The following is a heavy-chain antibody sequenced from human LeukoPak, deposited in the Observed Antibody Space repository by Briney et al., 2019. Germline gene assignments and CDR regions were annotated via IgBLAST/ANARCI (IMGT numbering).Heavy chain of an antibody. CDR1: GFTFKDYW. CDR3: ATYDLPPDGMGA. D-gene: IGHD3-3*01. Sequence: PGGSLRLSCAASGFTFKDYWMIWVRQAPGKGLEWVANIKEDGSEKYYVDSVKGRFTISRDNAESSLYLQMNSLRAEDTALYYCATYDLPPDGMGAWGHGTWVTVSS. CDR2: IKEDGSEK. V-gene: IGHV3-7*01. J-gene: IGHJ6*02.